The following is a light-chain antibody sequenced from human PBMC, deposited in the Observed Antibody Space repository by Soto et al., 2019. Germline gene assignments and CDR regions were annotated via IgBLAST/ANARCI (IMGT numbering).Light chain of an antibody. V-gene: IGKV3-11*01. CDR2: DAS. CDR1: QSVSRN. Sequence: EIVLTQSPATLSLSPGERATLSCRASQSVSRNLAWYQQRPGQAPRLLIYDASNRATGIPARFSGSGSGTDFTITISSLEPEDFAVYYCQQRSNWPPLSFGGGTKVEIK. CDR3: QQRSNWPPLS. J-gene: IGKJ4*01.